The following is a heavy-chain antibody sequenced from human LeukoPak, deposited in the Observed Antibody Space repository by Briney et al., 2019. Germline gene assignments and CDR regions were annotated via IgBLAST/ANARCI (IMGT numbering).Heavy chain of an antibody. CDR1: GFTFSGYA. CDR2: VSGGGDSV. J-gene: IGHJ4*02. Sequence: GGSLRLSCAASGFTFSGYAMSWVRQAPGKGLEWVAAVSGGGDSVHYADSVEGRFTISRDDSKNTLFLQMNSLRAEDTAIYYCVKDHLDWGSSFDYWGQGALVTVSS. CDR3: VKDHLDWGSSFDY. V-gene: IGHV3-23*01. D-gene: IGHD3-9*01.